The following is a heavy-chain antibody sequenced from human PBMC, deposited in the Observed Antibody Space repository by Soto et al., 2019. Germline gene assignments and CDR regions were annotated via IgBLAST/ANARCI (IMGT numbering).Heavy chain of an antibody. V-gene: IGHV1-3*01. CDR1: GYTFTSYA. CDR3: AREGYSSSWYYYYGMDV. Sequence: QVKLVQSGAEVKKPGASVKVSCKASGYTFTSYAMHWVRQAPGQRLEWMGWINAGNGNTKYSQKFQGRVTITRDTSASTAYMELSSLRSEDTAVYYCAREGYSSSWYYYYGMDVWGQGTTVTVSS. CDR2: INAGNGNT. J-gene: IGHJ6*02. D-gene: IGHD6-13*01.